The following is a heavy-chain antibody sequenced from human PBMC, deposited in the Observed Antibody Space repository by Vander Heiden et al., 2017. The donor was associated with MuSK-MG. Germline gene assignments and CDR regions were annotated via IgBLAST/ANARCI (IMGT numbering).Heavy chain of an antibody. CDR2: IWYDGSNK. CDR3: ARDHDYGDYDAFDI. Sequence: QVQLVESGGGVVQPGRSLRLSCAASGFTFGSYGMHWVRQAPGKGLEWVAVIWYDGSNKYYADSVKGRFTISRDNSKNTLYLQMNSLRAEDTAVYYCARDHDYGDYDAFDIWGQGTMVTVSS. J-gene: IGHJ3*02. CDR1: GFTFGSYG. V-gene: IGHV3-33*01. D-gene: IGHD4-17*01.